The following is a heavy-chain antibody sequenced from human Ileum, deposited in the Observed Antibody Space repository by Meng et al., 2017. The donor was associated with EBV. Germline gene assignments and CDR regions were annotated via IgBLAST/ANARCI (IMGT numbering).Heavy chain of an antibody. CDR2: IYHNGST. CDR3: ARTGVGLAFDY. CDR1: GDSLTNKNW. Sequence: QVPLPESGPGLVKSSGTLSLTCGVSGDSLTNKNWWTLVRQPPGKGLGWIGEIYHNGSTNYNPSLQSRATISVDMSKKQFSLKLRSVTAADTAVYYCARTGVGLAFDYWGLGTLVTVAS. D-gene: IGHD2-8*01. J-gene: IGHJ4*02. V-gene: IGHV4-4*02.